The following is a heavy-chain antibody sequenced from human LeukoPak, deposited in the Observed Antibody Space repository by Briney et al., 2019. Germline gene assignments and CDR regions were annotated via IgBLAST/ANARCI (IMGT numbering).Heavy chain of an antibody. V-gene: IGHV3-30*02. CDR3: ARGWSTAIFYYYMDV. D-gene: IGHD5-18*01. CDR2: IRYDGSNK. CDR1: GFAFSRFH. Sequence: GGSLRLSCAASGFAFSRFHMHWFRQAPGKGLEWVAFIRYDGSNKYYADSVKGRFTISRGNSKNTLYLQMNSLRAEDTAVYYCARGWSTAIFYYYMDVWGKGTTVTVSS. J-gene: IGHJ6*03.